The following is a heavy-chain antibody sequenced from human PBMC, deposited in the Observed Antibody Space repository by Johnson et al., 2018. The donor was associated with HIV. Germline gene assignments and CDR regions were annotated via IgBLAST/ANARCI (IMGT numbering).Heavy chain of an antibody. Sequence: QVQLVESGGGVVQPGRSLRLSCAASGFTFSDYAMHWVRQAPGKGLEWVAVISYDGSIKYFADSVKGRFTISRDNSKNTLHLQMNSLRPEDTAVYYCARNSGNGLVLRGDAFDIWGQGTMVTVSS. CDR1: GFTFSDYA. D-gene: IGHD2-8*01. CDR3: ARNSGNGLVLRGDAFDI. V-gene: IGHV3-30-3*01. CDR2: ISYDGSIK. J-gene: IGHJ3*02.